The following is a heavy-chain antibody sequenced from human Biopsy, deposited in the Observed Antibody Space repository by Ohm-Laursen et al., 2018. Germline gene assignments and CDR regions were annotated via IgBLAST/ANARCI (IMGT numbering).Heavy chain of an antibody. CDR1: GGSVSSGSHY. CDR3: VRGDKYYDPYPCYALEL. D-gene: IGHD3-22*01. J-gene: IGHJ6*02. CDR2: IYYNGSS. Sequence: SVTLSLTCPVSGGSVSSGSHYWSWIRQPPGKGLEWIGFIYYNGSSKYNPSLKSRVTISVDTSKNQFSLKLRSVTAADTAVDYCVRGDKYYDPYPCYALELWGQGTTVTVSS. V-gene: IGHV4-61*01.